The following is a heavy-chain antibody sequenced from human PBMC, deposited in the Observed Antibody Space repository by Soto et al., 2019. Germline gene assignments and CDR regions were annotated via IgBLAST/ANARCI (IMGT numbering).Heavy chain of an antibody. Sequence: VQLVESGGGLVQPGGSLRLSCAASGFTFSSYWMSWVRQAPGKGLEWVANIKQDGSEKYYVDSVKGRFTISRDNAKNSLYLQMNSLRAEDTAVYYCARVGYDFWSGYYSYKLDYWGQGTLVTVSS. CDR2: IKQDGSEK. D-gene: IGHD3-3*01. CDR3: ARVGYDFWSGYYSYKLDY. J-gene: IGHJ4*02. CDR1: GFTFSSYW. V-gene: IGHV3-7*03.